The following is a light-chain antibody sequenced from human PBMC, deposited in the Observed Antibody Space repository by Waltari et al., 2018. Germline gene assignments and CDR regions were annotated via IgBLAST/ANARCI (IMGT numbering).Light chain of an antibody. CDR3: QQSYSIPRT. J-gene: IGKJ4*01. CDR1: QSVRKY. CDR2: GTS. Sequence: DIQMTQSPSSLSASVGDSVTITCRASQSVRKYLSWYQQKPGQAPKMLIYGTSGLKTGAPSRFSSSGSGADFTLTITGLQPEDFATYFCQQSYSIPRTFGGGTKVE. V-gene: IGKV1-39*01.